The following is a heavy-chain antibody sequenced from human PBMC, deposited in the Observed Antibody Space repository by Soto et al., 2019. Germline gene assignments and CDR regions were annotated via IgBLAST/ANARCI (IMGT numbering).Heavy chain of an antibody. CDR1: GGSISSGGYY. CDR2: IYYSGST. CDR3: ARDLTGSSSHYYYGMDV. V-gene: IGHV4-31*03. D-gene: IGHD6-6*01. J-gene: IGHJ6*02. Sequence: QVQLQESGPGLVKPSQTLSLTCTVSGGSISSGGYYWSWIRQHPGKGLEWIGYIYYSGSTYYNPSLTSRVTISVDTSKNQFSLKLSSVTAADTAVYYCARDLTGSSSHYYYGMDVWGQGTTVTVSS.